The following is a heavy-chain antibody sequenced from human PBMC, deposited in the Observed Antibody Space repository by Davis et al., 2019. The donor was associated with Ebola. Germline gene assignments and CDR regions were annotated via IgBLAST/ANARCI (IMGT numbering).Heavy chain of an antibody. CDR3: ARIPSAIREDAFDI. J-gene: IGHJ3*02. CDR2: ILYDGSDK. Sequence: GESLKISCAASGFNFSSYAMHWVRQAPGKGLEWVAGILYDGSDKYYADSVKGRFTISRDNSKNTLYLQMNSLSTEDTAVYYCARIPSAIREDAFDIWGQGTMVAVSS. D-gene: IGHD2-2*01. CDR1: GFNFSSYA. V-gene: IGHV3-30-3*01.